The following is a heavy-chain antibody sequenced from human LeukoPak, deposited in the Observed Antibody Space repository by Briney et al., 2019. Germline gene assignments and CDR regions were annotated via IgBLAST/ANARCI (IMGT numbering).Heavy chain of an antibody. D-gene: IGHD1-26*01. CDR2: ISGSGDST. Sequence: GGSLRLSCAASGFTFINYAMTWVRQAPGKGLEWVSAISGSGDSTFNSDSVKGRFTISRDNSKNTLYLRMNSLRAEDTAVYYCAKVGWELLNAFDIWGQGIMVTVSS. CDR1: GFTFINYA. CDR3: AKVGWELLNAFDI. J-gene: IGHJ3*02. V-gene: IGHV3-23*01.